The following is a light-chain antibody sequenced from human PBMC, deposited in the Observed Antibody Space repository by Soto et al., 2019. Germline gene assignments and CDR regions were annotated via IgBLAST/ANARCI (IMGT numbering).Light chain of an antibody. CDR3: QQYGSSPPT. CDR2: GAS. Sequence: SVLAQSPGTLSLSPGERATLSCRASQSVSSSHFAWYQQKPGQAPRLLISGASSRATGIPDRFTGSGSGTDFTLTISRLEPEDFAVYCCQQYGSSPPTFGQGTKVDIK. J-gene: IGKJ1*01. CDR1: QSVSSSH. V-gene: IGKV3-20*01.